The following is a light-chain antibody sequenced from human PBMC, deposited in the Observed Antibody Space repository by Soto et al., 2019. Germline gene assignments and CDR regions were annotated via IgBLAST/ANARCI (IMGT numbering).Light chain of an antibody. V-gene: IGKV3-15*01. CDR3: QQYNNWLIT. J-gene: IGKJ5*01. CDR1: QSVSSN. Sequence: EIVMTQSPATLSVSPGERATLSCRASQSVSSNLAWYQQKPGQAPRLLIYGASPRATGIPARFSGSGSGTDFTLTISTLQSEDFAVYYFQQYNNWLITFGQGTRLQMK. CDR2: GAS.